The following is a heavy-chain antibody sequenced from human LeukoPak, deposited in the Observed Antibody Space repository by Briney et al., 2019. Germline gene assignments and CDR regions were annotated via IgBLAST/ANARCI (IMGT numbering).Heavy chain of an antibody. CDR1: GGSFSGYY. D-gene: IGHD5-18*01. V-gene: IGHV4-34*01. Sequence: PSETLSLTCAVYGGSFSGYYWSWIRQPPGKGLEWIGEINHSGSTNYNPSLKSRVTISVDTSKNQFSLKLSSATAADTAVYYCARSGYSYRFDYWGQGTLVTVSS. CDR3: ARSGYSYRFDY. CDR2: INHSGST. J-gene: IGHJ4*02.